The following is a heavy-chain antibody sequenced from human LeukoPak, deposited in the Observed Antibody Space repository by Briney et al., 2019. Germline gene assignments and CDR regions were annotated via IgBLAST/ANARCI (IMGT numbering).Heavy chain of an antibody. CDR3: ARDHQRYYYDSSGYINWFDP. CDR1: GYTFTSYT. V-gene: IGHV1-3*01. J-gene: IGHJ5*02. D-gene: IGHD3-22*01. Sequence: EASVKVSCKASGYTFTSYTIHWVRQAPGQRLEWMGWINAGNGNTKYSQKLQGRVTMTTDTSTSTAYMELRSLRSDDTAVYYCARDHQRYYYDSSGYINWFDPWGQGTPVTVSS. CDR2: INAGNGNT.